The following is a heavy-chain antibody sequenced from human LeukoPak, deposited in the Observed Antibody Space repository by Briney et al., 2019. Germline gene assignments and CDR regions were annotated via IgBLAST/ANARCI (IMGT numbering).Heavy chain of an antibody. V-gene: IGHV3-7*01. Sequence: PGGSLRLSCAASGFTFSSYWMSWVRQAPGKGLEWVANIKQDGSEKYYVDSVKGRFTISRDNSKNTLYLQMNSLRAEDTAVYYCARASGVPLFDYWGQGTLVTVSS. J-gene: IGHJ4*02. CDR2: IKQDGSEK. CDR3: ARASGVPLFDY. CDR1: GFTFSSYW. D-gene: IGHD3-3*01.